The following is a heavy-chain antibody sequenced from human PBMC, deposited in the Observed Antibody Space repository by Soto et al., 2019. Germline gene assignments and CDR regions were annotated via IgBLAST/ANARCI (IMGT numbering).Heavy chain of an antibody. V-gene: IGHV4-31*03. Sequence: LSLTCTVSGGSISSGGYYWSWIRQHPGKGLEWIGYIYYSGSTYYNPSLKSRVTISVDTSKNQFSLKLSSVTAADTAVYYCARGVDYASILDYYYGMDVWGQGTTVTVSS. D-gene: IGHD4-17*01. CDR2: IYYSGST. CDR1: GGSISSGGYY. J-gene: IGHJ6*02. CDR3: ARGVDYASILDYYYGMDV.